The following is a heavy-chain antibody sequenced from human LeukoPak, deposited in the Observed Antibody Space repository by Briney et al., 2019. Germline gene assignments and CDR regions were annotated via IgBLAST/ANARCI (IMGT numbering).Heavy chain of an antibody. J-gene: IGHJ4*02. CDR2: IYYSGST. CDR1: GGSISSYY. D-gene: IGHD2-2*01. CDR3: ARQAIVVVPAAIDY. V-gene: IGHV4-59*08. Sequence: PSETLSLTCTVSGGSISSYYWSWIRQPPGKGLEWIGYIYYSGSTNYNPSLKSRVTISVDTSKNQFSLKLSSVTAADTAVYYCARQAIVVVPAAIDYWGQGTLVTVSS.